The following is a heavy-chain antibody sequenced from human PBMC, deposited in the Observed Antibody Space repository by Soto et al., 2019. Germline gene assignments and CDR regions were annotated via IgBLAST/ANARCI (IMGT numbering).Heavy chain of an antibody. D-gene: IGHD6-13*01. CDR1: GGSISSSSYY. Sequence: SETLSLTCTVSGGSISSSSYYWGWIRQPPGKGLEWIGSIYYSGSTYYNPSLKSRVTISVDTSKNQLSLKLSSVTAADTAVYYCATANSGGKGGYSSSWYDPETQGNYYGMDVWGQGTTVTVSS. V-gene: IGHV4-39*01. CDR3: ATANSGGKGGYSSSWYDPETQGNYYGMDV. CDR2: IYYSGST. J-gene: IGHJ6*02.